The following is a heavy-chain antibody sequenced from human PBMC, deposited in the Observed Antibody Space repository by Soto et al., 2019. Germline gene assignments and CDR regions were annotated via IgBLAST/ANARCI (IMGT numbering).Heavy chain of an antibody. D-gene: IGHD6-19*01. V-gene: IGHV3-48*03. CDR2: ISSSGSTI. J-gene: IGHJ6*02. CDR1: GFTFSSHE. Sequence: GGSLRLSCAASGFTFSSHEMNWVRQAPGKGLEWVSYISSSGSTIYYADSVKGRFTISRDNAKNSLYLQMNSLRAEDTAVYYCARDRIAVAEGYYYGVDVWGQGTTVTAP. CDR3: ARDRIAVAEGYYYGVDV.